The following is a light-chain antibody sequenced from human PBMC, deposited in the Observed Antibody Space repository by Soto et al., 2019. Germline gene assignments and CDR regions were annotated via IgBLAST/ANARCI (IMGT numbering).Light chain of an antibody. V-gene: IGLV2-14*01. Sequence: QSALTQPASVSGSPGQSITISCAGTSTDVGLYTYVSWYQQHPGKAPKLIIYDVYNRPSGVSNRFSASKSGNTASLTISGLQAEDEADYYCTSYTSTSTPYVFGGGTKLTV. CDR2: DVY. CDR1: STDVGLYTY. J-gene: IGLJ1*01. CDR3: TSYTSTSTPYV.